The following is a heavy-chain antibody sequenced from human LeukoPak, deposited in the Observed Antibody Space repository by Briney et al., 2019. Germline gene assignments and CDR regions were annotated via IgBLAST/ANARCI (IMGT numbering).Heavy chain of an antibody. CDR3: ARLPYCSSTRCYDYYYYMDV. J-gene: IGHJ6*03. CDR2: IYHSGNT. V-gene: IGHV4-38-2*01. Sequence: SETLSLTCAVYGGSFSGYYWGWIRQPPGKGLEWIGSIYHSGNTYYNPSLKSRVTISVDTSKNQFSLKLSSVTAADTAVYYCARLPYCSSTRCYDYYYYMDVWGKGTTVTVSS. D-gene: IGHD2-2*01. CDR1: GGSFSGYY.